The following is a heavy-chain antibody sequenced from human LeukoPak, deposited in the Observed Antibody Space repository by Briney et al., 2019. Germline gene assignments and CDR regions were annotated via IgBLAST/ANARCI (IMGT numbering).Heavy chain of an antibody. V-gene: IGHV4-39*01. CDR3: ARLSTYYDFWSGYQYQYYFDY. CDR2: IYYSGST. Sequence: SETLSLTCTVSGGSISSSSYYWGWIRQPPGKGLEWIGSIYYSGSTYYNPSLKSRVTISVDTSKNQFSLKLSSVTAADTAAYYCARLSTYYDFWSGYQYQYYFDYWGQGTLVTVSS. D-gene: IGHD3-3*01. CDR1: GGSISSSSYY. J-gene: IGHJ4*02.